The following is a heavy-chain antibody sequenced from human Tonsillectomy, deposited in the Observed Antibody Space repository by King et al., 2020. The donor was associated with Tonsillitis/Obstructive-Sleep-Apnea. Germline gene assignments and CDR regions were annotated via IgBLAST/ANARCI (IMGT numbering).Heavy chain of an antibody. CDR3: ARLPRDILTGYTYFDF. CDR1: GYSFTNYW. Sequence: EVQLVQSGAEVKKPGESLKISCKGSGYSFTNYWIGWVRQMPGEGLEWMGFIYPGDSDTMYSPSFQGQVTISADKSVSTAYLQWISLEASDTAMYFCARLPRDILTGYTYFDFWGQGTLVTVSS. V-gene: IGHV5-51*01. CDR2: IYPGDSDT. J-gene: IGHJ4*02. D-gene: IGHD3-9*01.